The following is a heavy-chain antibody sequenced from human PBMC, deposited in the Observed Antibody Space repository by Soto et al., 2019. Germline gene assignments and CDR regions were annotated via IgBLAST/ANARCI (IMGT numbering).Heavy chain of an antibody. CDR1: GFTFSSYW. D-gene: IGHD6-6*01. J-gene: IGHJ5*02. CDR3: ARDFIAARQWGRWFDP. CDR2: IKQDGSEK. Sequence: GGSLRLSCAASGFTFSSYWMSWVRQAPGKGLEWVANIKQDGSEKYYVDSVKGRFTISRDNAKNSLYLQMNSLRAEDTAVYYCARDFIAARQWGRWFDPWGQGTLVTVSS. V-gene: IGHV3-7*03.